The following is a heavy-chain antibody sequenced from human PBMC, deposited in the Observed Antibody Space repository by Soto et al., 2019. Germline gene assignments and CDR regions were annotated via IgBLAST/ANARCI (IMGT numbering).Heavy chain of an antibody. J-gene: IGHJ3*02. CDR3: ARPPGELGYCSSTSCHDAFDI. V-gene: IGHV5-51*01. Sequence: GESLKISCKGSGYSFTSYWIGWVRQMPGKGLEWMGIIYPGDSDTRYSPSFQGQVTISADKSISTAYLQWSSLKASDTAMYYCARPPGELGYCSSTSCHDAFDIWGQGTMVTVSS. CDR1: GYSFTSYW. D-gene: IGHD2-2*01. CDR2: IYPGDSDT.